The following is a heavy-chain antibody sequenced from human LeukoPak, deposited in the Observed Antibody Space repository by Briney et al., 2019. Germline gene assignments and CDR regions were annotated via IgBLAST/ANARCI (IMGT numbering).Heavy chain of an antibody. CDR3: ARDMTPGGYCSGGSCYERSYYFDY. CDR1: GYSLTTYY. D-gene: IGHD2-15*01. V-gene: IGHV1-46*01. CDR2: INPSGGST. J-gene: IGHJ4*02. Sequence: ASVKVSCKASGYSLTTYYMHWVRQAPGQGLEWMAIINPSGGSTSYAQKFQGRVTMTRDTSTSTVYMELSSLRSEDTAVYYCARDMTPGGYCSGGSCYERSYYFDYWGQGTLVTVSS.